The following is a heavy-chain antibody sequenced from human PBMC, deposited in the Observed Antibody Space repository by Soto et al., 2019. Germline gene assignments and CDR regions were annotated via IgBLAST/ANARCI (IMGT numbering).Heavy chain of an antibody. CDR1: GYTFTSYA. CDR2: INAGNGNT. D-gene: IGHD6-19*01. J-gene: IGHJ6*02. Sequence: ASVKVSCKASGYTFTSYAMHWVRQAPGQRLEWMGWINAGNGNTKYSQKFQGRVTITRDTSASTAYMELSSLRSEDTAVYYCARDGSGYTYYYYGMDVWGQGTTVTVS. CDR3: ARDGSGYTYYYYGMDV. V-gene: IGHV1-3*01.